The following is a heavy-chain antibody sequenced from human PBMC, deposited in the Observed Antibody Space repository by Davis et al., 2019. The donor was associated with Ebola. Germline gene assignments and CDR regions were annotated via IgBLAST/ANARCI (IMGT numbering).Heavy chain of an antibody. CDR1: GFTFSSYA. V-gene: IGHV3-30*04. Sequence: GESLKISCAASGFTFSSYAMRWVRQAPGKGLEWVAVISYDGSNKYYADSVKGRFTISRDNSKNTLYLQMNSLRAEDTAVYYCASRSPAPFDPWGQGTLVTVSS. CDR2: ISYDGSNK. CDR3: ASRSPAPFDP. J-gene: IGHJ5*02. D-gene: IGHD6-25*01.